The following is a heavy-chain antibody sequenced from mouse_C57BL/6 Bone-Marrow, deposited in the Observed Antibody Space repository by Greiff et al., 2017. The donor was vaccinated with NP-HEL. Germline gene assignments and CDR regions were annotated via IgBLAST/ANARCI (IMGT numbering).Heavy chain of an antibody. Sequence: QVQLQQPGAELVKPGASVKLSCKASGYTFTSYWMHWVKQRPGPGLEWIGMIHPNRGSTNYNEKFKSKATLTVDKSSSTAYMQLSSLTSEDSAVYYCAGVYPYAMDYWGQGTSVTVSS. J-gene: IGHJ4*01. CDR1: GYTFTSYW. CDR2: IHPNRGST. CDR3: AGVYPYAMDY. V-gene: IGHV1-64*01.